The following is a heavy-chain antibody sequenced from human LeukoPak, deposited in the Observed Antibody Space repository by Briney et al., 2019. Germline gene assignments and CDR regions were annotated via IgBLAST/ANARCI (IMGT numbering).Heavy chain of an antibody. Sequence: SETLSLTCAVYGVSFSGYYWSWIRQPPGKGLEWIGEINHSGSTNYNPSLKSRVTISVDTSKNQFSLKLSSVTAADTAVYYCARGPIAAAELDYWGQGTLVTVSS. CDR3: ARGPIAAAELDY. V-gene: IGHV4-34*01. CDR1: GVSFSGYY. CDR2: INHSGST. J-gene: IGHJ4*02. D-gene: IGHD6-13*01.